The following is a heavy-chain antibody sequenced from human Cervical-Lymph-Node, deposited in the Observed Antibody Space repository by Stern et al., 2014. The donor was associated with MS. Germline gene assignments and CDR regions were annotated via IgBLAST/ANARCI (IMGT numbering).Heavy chain of an antibody. CDR1: GFSLSTSGVG. Sequence: QITLKESGPTLVKPTQTLTLTCTFSGFSLSTSGVGVGWIRQPPGKALEWLALIYWNDDKRYSPSLKSRLTITKDTSKNQVVLTMTNMDPVDTATYYCAHRLQWLVAKNAYYFDYWGQGTLVTVSS. J-gene: IGHJ4*02. V-gene: IGHV2-5*01. D-gene: IGHD6-19*01. CDR3: AHRLQWLVAKNAYYFDY. CDR2: IYWNDDK.